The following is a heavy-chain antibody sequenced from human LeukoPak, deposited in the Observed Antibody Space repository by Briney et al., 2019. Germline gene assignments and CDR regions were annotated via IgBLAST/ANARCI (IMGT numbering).Heavy chain of an antibody. CDR2: ISGSGGST. Sequence: TGGSLRLSCAASGFTFSSYAMSWVRQAPGKRLEWVSAISGSGGSTYYADSVKGRFTISRDNSKNTLYLQMNSLRAEDTAVYYCAKYSAYSSSWYSRGSDYWGQGTLVTVSS. CDR3: AKYSAYSSSWYSRGSDY. D-gene: IGHD6-13*01. CDR1: GFTFSSYA. J-gene: IGHJ4*02. V-gene: IGHV3-23*01.